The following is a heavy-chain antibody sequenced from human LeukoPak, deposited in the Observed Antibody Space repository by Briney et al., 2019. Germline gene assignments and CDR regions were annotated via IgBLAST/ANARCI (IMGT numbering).Heavy chain of an antibody. V-gene: IGHV4-39*07. CDR1: GGSISSSSYY. CDR3: AGSITMVRGVFQH. D-gene: IGHD3-10*01. Sequence: TSETLSLTCTVSGGSISSSSYYWGWVRQPPGQGLEWIGSIYYSGSTYYNPSLKSRVTISVDTSQNQFSLKLNSVTAADTAVYYCAGSITMVRGVFQHWGQGTLVTVSS. CDR2: IYYSGST. J-gene: IGHJ1*01.